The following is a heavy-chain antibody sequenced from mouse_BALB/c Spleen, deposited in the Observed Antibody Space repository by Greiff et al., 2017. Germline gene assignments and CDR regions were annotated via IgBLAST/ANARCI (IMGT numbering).Heavy chain of an antibody. Sequence: VKLMESGPGLVQPSQSLSITCTVSGFSLTSYGVHWVRQSPGKGLEWLGVIWSGGSTDYNAAFISRLSISKDNSKSQVFFKMNSLQASDTAIYYCARNGGDYWGQGTTLTVSS. CDR1: GFSLTSYG. J-gene: IGHJ2*01. CDR3: ARNGGDY. CDR2: IWSGGST. V-gene: IGHV2-2*02.